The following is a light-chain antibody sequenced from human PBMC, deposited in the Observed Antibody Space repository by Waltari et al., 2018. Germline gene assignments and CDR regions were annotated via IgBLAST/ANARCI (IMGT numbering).Light chain of an antibody. Sequence: QSVLTQPPSASGTPGQRVTISCSGSSANLGSNYVYWYQQLPGTAPKLLIYRNNQRPSGVPDRLSGSKSGPPASLAISGLRSEDEADYYCAAWDDSLVFGGGTKLTVL. CDR2: RNN. CDR3: AAWDDSLV. CDR1: SANLGSNY. V-gene: IGLV1-47*01. J-gene: IGLJ3*02.